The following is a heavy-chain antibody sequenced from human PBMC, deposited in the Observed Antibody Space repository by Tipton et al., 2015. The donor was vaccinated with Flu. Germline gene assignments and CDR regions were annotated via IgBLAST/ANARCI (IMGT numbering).Heavy chain of an antibody. Sequence: TLSLTCTVSGGSISSGSYYWSWIRQPAGKGLEWIGRIYTSGSTNYNPSLKSRVTISVDTSKNQFSLKLSSVTAADTAVYYCARGGYSYGYGKNYYYSGMDVWGQGTTVTVSS. J-gene: IGHJ6*02. CDR3: ARGGYSYGYGKNYYYSGMDV. D-gene: IGHD5-18*01. CDR1: GGSISSGSYY. V-gene: IGHV4-61*02. CDR2: IYTSGST.